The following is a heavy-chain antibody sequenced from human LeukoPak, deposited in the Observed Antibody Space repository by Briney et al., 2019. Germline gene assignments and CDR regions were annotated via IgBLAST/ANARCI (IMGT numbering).Heavy chain of an antibody. CDR2: IKQDGSEK. V-gene: IGHV3-7*03. CDR1: GFTFSSYW. CDR3: AKNMVRGVIMSSSFDY. D-gene: IGHD3-10*01. Sequence: GGSLRLSCAASGFTFSSYWMSWVRQAPGKGLEGVAHIKQDGSEKYYVDSVKRRFTISRDNAKNPLYLQMNSLRAEETAVYYCAKNMVRGVIMSSSFDYWGQGTLVTVSS. J-gene: IGHJ4*02.